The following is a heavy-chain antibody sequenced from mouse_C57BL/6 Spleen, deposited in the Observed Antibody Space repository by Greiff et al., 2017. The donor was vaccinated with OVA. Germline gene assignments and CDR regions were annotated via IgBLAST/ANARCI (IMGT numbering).Heavy chain of an antibody. D-gene: IGHD2-2*01. J-gene: IGHJ3*01. Sequence: VKLVESGPGLVQPSQSLSITCTVSGFSLTSYGVHWVRQPPGKGLEWLGVIWSGGSTDYNAAFISRLSISKDNSKSQVFFKMNSLQADDTAIYYCAKDHGYWFAYWGQGTLVTVSA. CDR2: IWSGGST. CDR1: GFSLTSYG. V-gene: IGHV2-4*01. CDR3: AKDHGYWFAY.